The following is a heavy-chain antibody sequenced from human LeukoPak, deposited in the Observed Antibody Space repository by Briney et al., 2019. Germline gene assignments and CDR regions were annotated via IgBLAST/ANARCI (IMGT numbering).Heavy chain of an antibody. D-gene: IGHD2-15*01. CDR3: ARPRIYRAVSAFDI. CDR2: IFPADSDA. V-gene: IGHV5-51*01. J-gene: IGHJ3*02. CDR1: GYSFTNYW. Sequence: GESLKISCKGSGYSFTNYWIGWVRQMPVKGLGWMGIIFPADSDARYSPSFQGQVTISADKSISTAYLQWSSLKASDTAMYYCARPRIYRAVSAFDIWGQGTMVTVSS.